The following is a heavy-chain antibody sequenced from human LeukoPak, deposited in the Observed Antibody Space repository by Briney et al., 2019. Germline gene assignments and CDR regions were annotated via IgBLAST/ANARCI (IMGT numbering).Heavy chain of an antibody. V-gene: IGHV4-61*02. J-gene: IGHJ4*02. CDR3: ASSRSITIFGVVITPFDY. D-gene: IGHD3-3*01. CDR2: IYTSGST. CDR1: GGSISSGSYY. Sequence: SQTLSLACTVSGGSISSGSYYWSWIRQPAGKGLEWIGRIYTSGSTNYNPSLKSRVTITVDTSKNQFSLKLSSVTAADTAVYYCASSRSITIFGVVITPFDYWGQGTLVTVSS.